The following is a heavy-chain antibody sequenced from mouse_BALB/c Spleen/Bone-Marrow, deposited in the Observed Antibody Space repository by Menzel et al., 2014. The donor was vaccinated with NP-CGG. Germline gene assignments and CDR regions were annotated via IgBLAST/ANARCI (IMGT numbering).Heavy chain of an antibody. V-gene: IGHV4-1*02. CDR1: GFDFSRYW. J-gene: IGHJ2*01. CDR2: INPDSSTI. CDR3: ARQGYYGRSDY. D-gene: IGHD1-1*01. Sequence: EVQGVGSGGGLVQPGGSLKLSCAASGFDFSRYWMSWVRQAPGKGLKWIGEINPDSSTINYTPSLKDKFIISRDNAKNTLYLQMSKVRSEDTALYYCARQGYYGRSDYWGQGTTLTVSS.